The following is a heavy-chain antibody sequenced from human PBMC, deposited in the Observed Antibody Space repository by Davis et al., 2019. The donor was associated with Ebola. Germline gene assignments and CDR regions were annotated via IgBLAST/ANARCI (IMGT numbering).Heavy chain of an antibody. CDR2: ISWNGGGI. V-gene: IGHV3-9*01. CDR1: GFTFDDYA. J-gene: IGHJ4*02. CDR3: AKGGTSGWYGSFDY. D-gene: IGHD6-19*01. Sequence: SLKISCAASGFTFDDYAMHWVRQIPGKGLEWVSGISWNGGGIGYADSVRGRFTISRDNAKNSLYLQMNSLRAEDTALYYCAKGGTSGWYGSFDYWGQGTLVTVSS.